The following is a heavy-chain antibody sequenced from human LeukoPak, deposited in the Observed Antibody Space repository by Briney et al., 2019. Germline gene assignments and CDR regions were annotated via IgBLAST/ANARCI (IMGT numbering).Heavy chain of an antibody. V-gene: IGHV4-59*10. Sequence: SETLSLTRAVYGGSFSGYYWNWIRQPAGKGLEWIGRIYTSGSTNYNPSLKSRVSMSVDTSKNQFSLKLSSVTAADTAVYYCARGKVVAGTPGQNSWDSWGQGTLVTVSS. CDR3: ARGKVVAGTPGQNSWDS. J-gene: IGHJ4*02. CDR1: GGSFSGYY. D-gene: IGHD6-19*01. CDR2: IYTSGST.